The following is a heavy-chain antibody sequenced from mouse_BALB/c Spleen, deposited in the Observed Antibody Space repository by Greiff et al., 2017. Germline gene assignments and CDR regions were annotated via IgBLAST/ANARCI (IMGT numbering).Heavy chain of an antibody. Sequence: EVQLQESGGGLVQPGGSMKLSCVASGFTFSNYWMNWVRQSPEKGLEWVAEIRLKSNNYATHYAESVKGRFTISRDDSKSSVYLQMNNLRAEDTGIYYCTRDGYYGGFAYWGQGTLVTVSA. V-gene: IGHV6-6*02. CDR2: IRLKSNNYAT. CDR3: TRDGYYGGFAY. J-gene: IGHJ3*01. D-gene: IGHD2-3*01. CDR1: GFTFSNYW.